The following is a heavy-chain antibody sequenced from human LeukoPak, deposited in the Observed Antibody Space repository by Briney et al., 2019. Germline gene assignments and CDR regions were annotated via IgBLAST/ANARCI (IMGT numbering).Heavy chain of an antibody. J-gene: IGHJ4*02. CDR1: GFTFSSYG. V-gene: IGHV3-30*18. CDR2: ISYDGSNK. D-gene: IGHD5-24*01. CDR3: AKMGNKYGYRVLPFDY. Sequence: GRSLRLSCAASGFTFSSYGMHWVRQAPGKGLAWVAVISYDGSNKYYADSVKGRFTISRDNSKNTLYLQMNSLRAEDTAVYYCAKMGNKYGYRVLPFDYWGQGTLVTVSS.